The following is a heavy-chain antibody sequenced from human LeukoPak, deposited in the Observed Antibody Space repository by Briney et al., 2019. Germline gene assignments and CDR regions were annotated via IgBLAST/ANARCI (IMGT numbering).Heavy chain of an antibody. CDR3: ARESAARPYYYYYYGMDV. Sequence: PSETLSLTCTVSGGSINNYYWSWIRQPAGKGLEWIGRIYSSGSTNYNPSLQSRVTMSVDTSKNQFSLKLSSVTAADTAVYYCARESAARPYYYYYYGMDVWGQGTTVTVSS. V-gene: IGHV4-4*07. CDR1: GGSINNYY. J-gene: IGHJ6*02. D-gene: IGHD6-6*01. CDR2: IYSSGST.